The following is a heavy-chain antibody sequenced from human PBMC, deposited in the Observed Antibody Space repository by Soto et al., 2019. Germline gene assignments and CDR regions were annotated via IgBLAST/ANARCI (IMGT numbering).Heavy chain of an antibody. V-gene: IGHV4-31*03. Sequence: SETLSLTCTVSGGSISSGGYYWSWIRQHPGKGLEWIGYIYYSGSTYYNPSLKSRVTISVDTSKNQFSLKLSSVTAADTAVYYCARILRGYNYYYYGMDVWGQGTTVTVSS. J-gene: IGHJ6*02. CDR1: GGSISSGGYY. CDR3: ARILRGYNYYYYGMDV. CDR2: IYYSGST. D-gene: IGHD1-1*01.